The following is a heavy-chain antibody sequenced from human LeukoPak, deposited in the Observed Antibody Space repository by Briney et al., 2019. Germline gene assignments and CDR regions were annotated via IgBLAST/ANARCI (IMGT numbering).Heavy chain of an antibody. J-gene: IGHJ4*02. CDR2: ISYDGSNK. V-gene: IGHV3-30*18. D-gene: IGHD3-10*01. CDR1: GFTFSSYG. CDR3: AKDMPVWFGELYY. Sequence: AGGSLRLSCAASGFTFSSYGMHWVRQAPGKGLEWVAVISYDGSNKYYADSVKGRFTISRDNSKNTLYLQMNSLRAEDTAVYYCAKDMPVWFGELYYWGQGTPVTVSS.